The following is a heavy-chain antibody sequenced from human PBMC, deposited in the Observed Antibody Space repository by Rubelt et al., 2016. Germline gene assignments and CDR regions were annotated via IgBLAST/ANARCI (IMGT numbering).Heavy chain of an antibody. CDR3: AMELGKLELRGYIGY. D-gene: IGHD1-7*01. Sequence: QVQLQESGPGLVKPSETLSLTCTVSGYSISSGYYWGWIRQPPGKGLEWIGSIYHRGSTYYKPSLKSRVTISVDTYKNQFSLKLTSLTAAGTAVEYWAMELGKLELRGYIGYWGQGTLVTVSS. V-gene: IGHV4-38-2*02. J-gene: IGHJ4*02. CDR1: GYSISSGYY. CDR2: IYHRGST.